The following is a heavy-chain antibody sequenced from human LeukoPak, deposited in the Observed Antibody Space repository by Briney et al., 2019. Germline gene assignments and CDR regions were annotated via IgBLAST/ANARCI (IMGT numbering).Heavy chain of an antibody. D-gene: IGHD2-15*01. V-gene: IGHV1-69*04. CDR2: IVPILGIA. Sequence: SVKVSCKASGGTFSSYAISWVRQAPGQGLEWRGRIVPILGIANYAQKFQGRVTITAAKSTSTAYMELSSLRSEDTAVYYCASLLDYYYYGMDVWGQGTTVTVSS. CDR1: GGTFSSYA. J-gene: IGHJ6*02. CDR3: ASLLDYYYYGMDV.